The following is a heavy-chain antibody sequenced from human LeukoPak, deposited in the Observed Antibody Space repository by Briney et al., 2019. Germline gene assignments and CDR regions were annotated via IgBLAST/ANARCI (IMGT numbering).Heavy chain of an antibody. V-gene: IGHV1-2*02. J-gene: IGHJ5*02. CDR2: INPNSGDT. D-gene: IGHD4-17*01. CDR1: GYSFTGYY. Sequence: ASVKVSCKASGYSFTGYYMHWVRQAPGQGLEWMGWINPNSGDTNYAQKFQGRVTMTRDTSISTAYMELNRLRSDDTAVYYCARDEGAYGDYVYNSWFDPWGQGTLVTVSS. CDR3: ARDEGAYGDYVYNSWFDP.